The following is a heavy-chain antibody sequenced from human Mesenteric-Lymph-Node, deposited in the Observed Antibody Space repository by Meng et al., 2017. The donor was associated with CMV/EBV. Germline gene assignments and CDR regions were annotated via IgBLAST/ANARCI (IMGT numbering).Heavy chain of an antibody. J-gene: IGHJ6*02. CDR1: GFTFDDYA. CDR3: ARDRDGMDV. Sequence: SLKISCAASGFTFDDYAMHWVRQAPGKGLEWVSGISWNSGSIGYADSVKGRFTISRDNAKNSLYLQMNSLRAEDTAVYYCARDRDGMDVWGQGTTVTVSS. CDR2: ISWNSGSI. V-gene: IGHV3-9*01.